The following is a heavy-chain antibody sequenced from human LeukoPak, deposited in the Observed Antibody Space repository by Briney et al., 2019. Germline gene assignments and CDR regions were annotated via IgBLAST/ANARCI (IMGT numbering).Heavy chain of an antibody. V-gene: IGHV3-66*02. CDR1: GFTVSSNY. CDR2: IYSGGRT. CDR3: ARARYCSGGSCYGIYYFDY. D-gene: IGHD2-15*01. Sequence: GGSLRLSCAASGFTVSSNYMSWVRQAPGMGLEWVSVIYSGGRTYYADSVKGRFTISRDNSKNTLYLQMNSLRAEDTAVYYCARARYCSGGSCYGIYYFDYWGQGTLVTVSS. J-gene: IGHJ4*02.